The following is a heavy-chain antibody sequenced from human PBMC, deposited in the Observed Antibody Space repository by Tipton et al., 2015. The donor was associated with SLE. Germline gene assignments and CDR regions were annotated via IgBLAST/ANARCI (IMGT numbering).Heavy chain of an antibody. CDR1: GDALNSYSCY. Sequence: GLVKPSQTLSLTCTVSGDALNSYSCYWGWIRQPAGKGLEWIGRVYITGETDYSPSLKSRVTISVDTSKNQFSLSLRSLTAADTAVYYCVRDTKGLQRGFDLWGQGTLVTVSS. V-gene: IGHV4-61*02. CDR2: VYITGET. CDR3: VRDTKGLQRGFDL. J-gene: IGHJ5*02.